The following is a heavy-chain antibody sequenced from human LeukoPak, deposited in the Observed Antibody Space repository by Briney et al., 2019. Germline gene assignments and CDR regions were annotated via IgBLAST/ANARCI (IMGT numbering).Heavy chain of an antibody. CDR3: ARVPRYDILTGYYRSYYFDY. Sequence: SETLSLTCAVYGGSFSGYYWSWIRQPPGKGLEWIGEINHSGSTNYNPSLKSRGTISVDTSKNQFSLKLSSVTAADTAVYYCARVPRYDILTGYYRSYYFDYWGQGTLVTVSS. CDR1: GGSFSGYY. D-gene: IGHD3-9*01. CDR2: INHSGST. J-gene: IGHJ4*02. V-gene: IGHV4-34*01.